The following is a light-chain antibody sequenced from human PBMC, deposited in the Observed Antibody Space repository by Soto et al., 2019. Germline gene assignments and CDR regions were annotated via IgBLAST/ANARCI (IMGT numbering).Light chain of an antibody. V-gene: IGLV2-14*03. CDR2: NVS. Sequence: QSALTQPASVSGSPGQSIAISCTGTSSDVGGYNSVSWYQQHPGKAPKLMIYNVSNRPSGVSDRFSGSKPGNTASLTISGLQAEDEADYYCSSYTSSNTYVFGTGTKLTVL. CDR1: SSDVGGYNS. J-gene: IGLJ1*01. CDR3: SSYTSSNTYV.